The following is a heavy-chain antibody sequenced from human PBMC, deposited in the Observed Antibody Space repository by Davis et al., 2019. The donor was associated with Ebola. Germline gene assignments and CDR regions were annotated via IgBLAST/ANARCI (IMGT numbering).Heavy chain of an antibody. CDR1: GFTFSSYA. Sequence: GESLKISCAASGFTFSSYAMSWVRQAPGKGLEWVANIKQDGSEKYYVDSVKGRFTISRDNAKNTLYLQMNSLRAEDTAVYYCARDGTVNVASLDYWGQGTLVTVSS. CDR3: ARDGTVNVASLDY. J-gene: IGHJ4*02. CDR2: IKQDGSEK. D-gene: IGHD3/OR15-3a*01. V-gene: IGHV3-7*01.